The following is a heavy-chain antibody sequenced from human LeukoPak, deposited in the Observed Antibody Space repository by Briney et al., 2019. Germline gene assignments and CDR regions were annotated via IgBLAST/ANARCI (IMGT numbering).Heavy chain of an antibody. J-gene: IGHJ4*02. Sequence: SETLSLTCTVSGGSISSYYWSWIRQPAGKGLEWIGRIYTSGSTNYIPSLKSRVTMSVDTSKNQFSLKLSSVTAADTAVYYCARDLVIRGYSGYDAFDYWGQGTLVTVSS. CDR2: IYTSGST. V-gene: IGHV4-4*07. CDR1: GGSISSYY. CDR3: ARDLVIRGYSGYDAFDY. D-gene: IGHD5-12*01.